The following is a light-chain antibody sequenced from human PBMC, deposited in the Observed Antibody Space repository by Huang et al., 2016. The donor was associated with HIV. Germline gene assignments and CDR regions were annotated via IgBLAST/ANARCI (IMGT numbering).Light chain of an antibody. J-gene: IGKJ2*01. Sequence: DIRLTQSPSYLSASVGDSVTMTCRASEETSVLLNWYQQKPGKAPKLLIYAASNLRRGVPSRFRGSRSVTDFTRTITSLEPEDFATYYCQQSHSNLYTFGQGTTLDI. CDR1: EETSVL. CDR2: AAS. CDR3: QQSHSNLYT. V-gene: IGKV1-39*01.